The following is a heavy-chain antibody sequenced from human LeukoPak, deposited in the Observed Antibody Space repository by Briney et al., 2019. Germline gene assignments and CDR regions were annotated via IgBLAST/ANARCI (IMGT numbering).Heavy chain of an antibody. D-gene: IGHD6-13*01. CDR2: INHSGST. V-gene: IGHV4-34*01. Sequence: SETLSLTCAVYGGSFSGYYWSWIRQPPGKGLEWIGEINHSGSTNYNPPLKSRVTISVDTSKNQFSLKLSSVTAADTAVYYCARQHPYYYYYYMDVWGKGTTVTVSS. CDR1: GGSFSGYY. J-gene: IGHJ6*03. CDR3: ARQHPYYYYYYMDV.